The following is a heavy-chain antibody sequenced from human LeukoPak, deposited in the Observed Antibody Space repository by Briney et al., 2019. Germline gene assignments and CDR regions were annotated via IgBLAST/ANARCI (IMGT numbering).Heavy chain of an antibody. J-gene: IGHJ4*02. D-gene: IGHD3-22*01. CDR1: GGSISSSSYY. Sequence: PSETLSLTCTVSGGSISSSSYYWGWIRQPPGKGLEWIGSIYYSGSTNYNPSLKSRVTISVDTSKNQFSLKLSSVTAADTAVYYCARSGYYYDSSGYYSFDYWGQGTLVTVSS. CDR2: IYYSGST. CDR3: ARSGYYYDSSGYYSFDY. V-gene: IGHV4-39*01.